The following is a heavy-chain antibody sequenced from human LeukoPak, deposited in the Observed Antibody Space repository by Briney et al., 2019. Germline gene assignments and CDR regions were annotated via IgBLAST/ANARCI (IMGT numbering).Heavy chain of an antibody. CDR2: ISYSGST. D-gene: IGHD2-2*01. CDR1: GGSISGYY. V-gene: IGHV4-59*12. Sequence: SETLSLTCTVSGGSISGYYWSWIRQPPGKGLEWVGYISYSGSTNYNPSLKSRVTISVDTSKNQFSLKLSSVTAADTTVYYCARVISVVVPAATFGDYYYYMDVWGKGTTVTVSS. CDR3: ARVISVVVPAATFGDYYYYMDV. J-gene: IGHJ6*03.